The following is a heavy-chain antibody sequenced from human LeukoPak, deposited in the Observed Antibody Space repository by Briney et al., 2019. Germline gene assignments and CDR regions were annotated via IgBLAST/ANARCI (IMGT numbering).Heavy chain of an antibody. D-gene: IGHD3-3*01. J-gene: IGHJ4*02. CDR2: ISSSSSYI. V-gene: IGHV3-21*01. CDR3: AGSYYDFWGGYSFDY. Sequence: GGCLRLSCAASGFTFSSYSMNWVRQAPGKGLEWVSSISSSSSYIYYADSVKGRFTISRDNAKNSLYLQMNSLRAEDTAVYYCAGSYYDFWGGYSFDYWGQGTLVTVSS. CDR1: GFTFSSYS.